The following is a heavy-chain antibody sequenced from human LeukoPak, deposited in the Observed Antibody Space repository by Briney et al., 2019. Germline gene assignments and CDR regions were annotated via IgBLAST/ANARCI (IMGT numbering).Heavy chain of an antibody. CDR1: GFTFSNAW. CDR3: AKGSRYDRVYYFDY. Sequence: GGSLTLSCAASGFTFSNAWMSWVRRAPGKGLEWVGRIKSKTDGGTTDYAAPVKGRFTISRDDSKNTLYLQMNSLKTEDTAVYYCAKGSRYDRVYYFDYWGQGTLVTVSS. J-gene: IGHJ4*02. D-gene: IGHD3-22*01. CDR2: IKSKTDGGTT. V-gene: IGHV3-15*01.